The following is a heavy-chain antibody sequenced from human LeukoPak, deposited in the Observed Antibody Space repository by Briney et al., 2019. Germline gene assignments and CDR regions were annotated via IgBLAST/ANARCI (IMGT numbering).Heavy chain of an antibody. CDR3: AKDYDFWSGYSYFDY. Sequence: GGSLRLSCAASGFTFSSYGMHWVRQAPGKGLEWVAVISYDGSNKYYADSVKGRFTISRDNSKNTLYLQMNSLRAEDTAVYYCAKDYDFWSGYSYFDYWGQGTLVTVSS. CDR1: GFTFSSYG. D-gene: IGHD3-3*01. CDR2: ISYDGSNK. J-gene: IGHJ4*02. V-gene: IGHV3-30*18.